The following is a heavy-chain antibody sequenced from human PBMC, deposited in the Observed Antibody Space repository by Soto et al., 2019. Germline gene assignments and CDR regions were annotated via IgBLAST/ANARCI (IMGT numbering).Heavy chain of an antibody. J-gene: IGHJ4*02. CDR1: GYSISSGYY. CDR2: IYHSGST. V-gene: IGHV4-38-2*02. Sequence: SETLSLTCAVSGYSISSGYYWGWFRQPPGRGLEWIGSIYHSGSTYYNPSLKSRVTMSVDTSKNQFSLKLTSVTAADTAVYYCSKDQATTVTNYDYWGQGTLVTVSS. CDR3: SKDQATTVTNYDY. D-gene: IGHD4-17*01.